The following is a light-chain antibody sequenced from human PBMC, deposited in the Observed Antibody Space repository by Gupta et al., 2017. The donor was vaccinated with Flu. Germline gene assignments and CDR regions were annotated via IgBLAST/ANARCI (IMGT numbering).Light chain of an antibody. CDR3: QAWDSSTSFV. J-gene: IGLJ1*01. CDR1: KLGDKY. Sequence: ASITCSGDKLGDKYASWYQQKPGQSPMLVIYQDSKRPSGLPERFSGSNSGNTATLTISGTQAMDEADYYCQAWDSSTSFVFGTGTKVTVL. V-gene: IGLV3-1*01. CDR2: QDS.